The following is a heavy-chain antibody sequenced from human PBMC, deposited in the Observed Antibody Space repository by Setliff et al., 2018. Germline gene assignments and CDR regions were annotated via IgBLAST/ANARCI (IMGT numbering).Heavy chain of an antibody. CDR3: ARGSSITIFGVVLKYYYGMDV. V-gene: IGHV1-18*04. D-gene: IGHD3-3*01. CDR1: AYTFTGYY. Sequence: ASVKVSCKASAYTFTGYYIHWVRQAPGQGLEWMGWISAYNGNTNYAQKLQGRVTMTTDTSTSTAYMELRSLRSDDTAVYYCARGSSITIFGVVLKYYYGMDVWGQGTTVTVSS. J-gene: IGHJ6*02. CDR2: ISAYNGNT.